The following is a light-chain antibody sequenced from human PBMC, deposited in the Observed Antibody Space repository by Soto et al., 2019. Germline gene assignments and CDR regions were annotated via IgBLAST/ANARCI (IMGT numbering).Light chain of an antibody. J-gene: IGKJ2*01. CDR1: QSISNTF. Sequence: EIVLTQSPGTLPLSPGERATLSCRASQSISNTFLAWYQQKPGQAPRLLIYGASSRATGTPDRFSGSGSGTDFTLSISRLEPEDFAVYYCQQYGSAPIYTVGQGTKLEIK. CDR3: QQYGSAPIYT. CDR2: GAS. V-gene: IGKV3-20*01.